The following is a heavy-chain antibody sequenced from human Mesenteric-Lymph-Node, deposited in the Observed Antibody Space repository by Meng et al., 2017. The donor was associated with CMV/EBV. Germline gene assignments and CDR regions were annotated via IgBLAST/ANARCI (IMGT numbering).Heavy chain of an antibody. Sequence: GGSLRLSCVASGFTFGSYVMMWVRQAPGKGLEWVSVIYPGGSRTLYRAAVKGRFTIARDDSTNTLSLQMNRLKGEDSALYYCAKDRAPLGMATMGDFVDWGQGTLVTVSS. D-gene: IGHD5-24*01. CDR3: AKDRAPLGMATMGDFVD. CDR2: IYPGGSRT. CDR1: GFTFGSYV. V-gene: IGHV3-23*03. J-gene: IGHJ4*02.